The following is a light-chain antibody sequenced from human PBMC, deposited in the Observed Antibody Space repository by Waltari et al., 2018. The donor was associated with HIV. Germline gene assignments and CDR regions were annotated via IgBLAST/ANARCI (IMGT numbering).Light chain of an antibody. Sequence: IVMTQSPLSLSVTPGEPASTSCRSSQSLLHSNGKNYFDWYLQKPGQSPQLLIYLGSNRASGVPDRFSGSGSGTDFTLKISRVEAEDVGVYYCMQVLESPATFGPGTKVDVK. J-gene: IGKJ3*01. V-gene: IGKV2-28*01. CDR1: QSLLHSNGKNY. CDR2: LGS. CDR3: MQVLESPAT.